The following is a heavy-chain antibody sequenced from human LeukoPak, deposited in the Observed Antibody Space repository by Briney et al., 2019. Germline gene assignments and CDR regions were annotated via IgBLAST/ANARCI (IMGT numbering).Heavy chain of an antibody. J-gene: IGHJ4*02. D-gene: IGHD4-11*01. V-gene: IGHV4-38-2*01. CDR2: IYHSGST. Sequence: PSETLSLTCAVSGYSISSGYYWGWIRQPPGKGLEWIGSIYHSGSTYYNPSLKSRVTISVDTSKNQFSLKLSSVTAADTAMYYCARVRRVTTGFDYWGQGTLVTVSS. CDR3: ARVRRVTTGFDY. CDR1: GYSISSGYY.